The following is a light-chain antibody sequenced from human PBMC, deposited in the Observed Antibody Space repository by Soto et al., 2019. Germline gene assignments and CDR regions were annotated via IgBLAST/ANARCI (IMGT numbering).Light chain of an antibody. V-gene: IGLV1-44*01. CDR3: EAWDDSLYGAV. CDR1: GSNIGTNT. CDR2: SND. Sequence: QPVLTQPPAASGTPGQRVTISCSGSGSNIGTNTVNWYQQLPGTAPKLLIYSNDLRPSGVPDRFSGSKSGTSASLAISGLQSEDEADYYCEAWDDSLYGAVFGGGTKLTVL. J-gene: IGLJ2*01.